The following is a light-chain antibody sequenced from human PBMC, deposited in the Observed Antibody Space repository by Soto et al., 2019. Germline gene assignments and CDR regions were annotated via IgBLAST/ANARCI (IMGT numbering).Light chain of an antibody. Sequence: EIVLTQSPGTLSFSPGERATLSCRASQSVSSSYLAWYQQKPGQAPRLLIYGASSRATGTPDRFSGSGSGTDFTLTISRLEPEDFAVYYCQQYGSSPTWTFGQGTKVDIK. CDR1: QSVSSSY. V-gene: IGKV3-20*01. CDR3: QQYGSSPTWT. J-gene: IGKJ1*01. CDR2: GAS.